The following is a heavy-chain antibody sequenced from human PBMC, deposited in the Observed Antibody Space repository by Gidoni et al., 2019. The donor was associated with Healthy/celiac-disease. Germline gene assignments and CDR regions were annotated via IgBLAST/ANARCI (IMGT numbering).Heavy chain of an antibody. CDR1: GFTFSSYG. CDR2: ISYDGSNK. CDR3: AKDYDRHFDY. D-gene: IGHD3-22*01. J-gene: IGHJ4*02. Sequence: QVQLLESGGCVVQPGRSLRLSCAASGFTFSSYGMHWVRQAPGKGLEWVAVISYDGSNKYYADSVKGRFTISRDNSKNTLYLQMNSLRGEDTAVYYCAKDYDRHFDYWGQGTLVTVSS. V-gene: IGHV3-30*18.